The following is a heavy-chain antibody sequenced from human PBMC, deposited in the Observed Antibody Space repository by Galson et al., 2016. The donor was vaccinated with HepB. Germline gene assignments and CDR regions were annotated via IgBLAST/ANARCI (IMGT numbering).Heavy chain of an antibody. V-gene: IGHV4-38-2*02. CDR3: ARDPYDHVWGSYRLNWFDP. Sequence: TLSLTCTVSNYSINSGSYWGWIRQPPGKGLEWIGNIYHSGNTYYNPSLKGRVTISVDTSKNQFSLKLSSVTAADTAVYYCARDPYDHVWGSYRLNWFDPWGQGTRVTVSS. D-gene: IGHD3-16*02. CDR1: NYSINSGSY. CDR2: IYHSGNT. J-gene: IGHJ5*02.